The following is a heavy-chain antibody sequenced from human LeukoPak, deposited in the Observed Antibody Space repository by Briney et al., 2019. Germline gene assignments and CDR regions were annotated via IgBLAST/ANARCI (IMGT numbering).Heavy chain of an antibody. Sequence: ASVKVSCKASGYTFTSYGISWVRQAPGQGLEWMGWISAYNGNTNYAQKLQGRVTMTTDTSTSTAYMELRSLRSDDTAVYYCARVFRGSYYYYYYYMDVWGKGTTVTVSS. J-gene: IGHJ6*03. V-gene: IGHV1-18*01. CDR2: ISAYNGNT. D-gene: IGHD1-26*01. CDR1: GYTFTSYG. CDR3: ARVFRGSYYYYYYYMDV.